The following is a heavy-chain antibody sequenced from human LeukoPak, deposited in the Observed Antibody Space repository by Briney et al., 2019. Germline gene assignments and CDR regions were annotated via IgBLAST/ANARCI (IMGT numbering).Heavy chain of an antibody. CDR3: ARGLTSSDWYFDL. CDR1: GGSISSYY. V-gene: IGHV4-59*01. CDR2: IHYSGST. J-gene: IGHJ2*01. Sequence: SETLSLTCTVSGGSISSYYWSWIRQPPGKGLEWIAYIHYSGSTNYNPSLRSRVTISVDTSKNQFSLKLSSVTAADTAVYYCARGLTSSDWYFDLWGRGTLVTVSS. D-gene: IGHD4/OR15-4a*01.